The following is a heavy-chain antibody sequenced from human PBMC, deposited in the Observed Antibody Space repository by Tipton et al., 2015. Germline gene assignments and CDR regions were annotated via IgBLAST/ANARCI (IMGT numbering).Heavy chain of an antibody. Sequence: SLRLSCVASAFTFSSFAMSWVRQAPGKGLEWVSSIGSSGDNAYYANSVRGRFITSRDNSRNTLYLQMDSLTADDTAVYYCATDHPSSAWPTFDYWSQGTLVIVSS. CDR1: AFTFSSFA. CDR2: IGSSGDNA. D-gene: IGHD6-19*01. J-gene: IGHJ4*02. V-gene: IGHV3-23*01. CDR3: ATDHPSSAWPTFDY.